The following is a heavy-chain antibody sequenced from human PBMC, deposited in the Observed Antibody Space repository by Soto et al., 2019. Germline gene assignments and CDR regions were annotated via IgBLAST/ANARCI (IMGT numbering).Heavy chain of an antibody. CDR2: INHSGST. CDR3: ARLGIAAAEPRWYYYYGMDA. D-gene: IGHD6-13*01. J-gene: IGHJ6*02. Sequence: PSETLSLTCAVYGGSFSGYYWSWIRQPPGKGLEWIGEINHSGSTNYNPSLKSRVTISVDTSKNQFSLKLSSVTAADTAVYYCARLGIAAAEPRWYYYYGMDAWGQGTTVTVSS. V-gene: IGHV4-34*01. CDR1: GGSFSGYY.